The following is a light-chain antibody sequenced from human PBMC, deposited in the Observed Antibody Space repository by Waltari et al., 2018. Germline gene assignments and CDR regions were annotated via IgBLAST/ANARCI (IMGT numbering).Light chain of an antibody. V-gene: IGKV1-33*01. CDR3: QKRINWPRT. J-gene: IGKJ1*01. CDR1: QDISNY. CDR2: DAS. Sequence: DIQMTQSPSSLSASVGDRVTITCQASQDISNYLNWYQQKPGKAPKLLIYDASNLETGVPSRFSGSGSGTDFTFTISSLQPEDIATYYCQKRINWPRTFGQGTKVEIK.